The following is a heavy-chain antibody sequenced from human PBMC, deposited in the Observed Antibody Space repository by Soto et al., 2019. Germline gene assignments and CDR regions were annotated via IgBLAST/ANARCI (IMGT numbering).Heavy chain of an antibody. CDR2: IRTKANNYAT. CDR3: TRGEDYDFWSGSVDP. V-gene: IGHV3-73*01. D-gene: IGHD3-3*01. Sequence: EVQLVESGGGLVQPGGSLKLSCAASGFTFSGSAMHWVRQASGGGLEWVGRIRTKANNYATLYGASVKGRFTMSRDDSKNTAYLEMNSLKTEDTAVYYCTRGEDYDFWSGSVDPWGQGTLVTVAS. CDR1: GFTFSGSA. J-gene: IGHJ5*02.